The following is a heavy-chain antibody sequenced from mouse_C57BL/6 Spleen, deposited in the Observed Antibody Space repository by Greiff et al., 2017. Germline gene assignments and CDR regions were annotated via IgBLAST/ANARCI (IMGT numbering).Heavy chain of an antibody. CDR1: GYTFTDYE. CDR2: IDPETGGT. CDR3: AREGSNYRYYYAMDY. Sequence: QVQLQQSGAELVRPGASVTLSCKASGYTFTDYEMHWVKQTPVHGLEWIGAIDPETGGTAYNQKFKGKAILTADKSSSTAYMELRSLTSEDSAVYYCAREGSNYRYYYAMDYWGQGTSVTVSS. D-gene: IGHD2-5*01. J-gene: IGHJ4*01. V-gene: IGHV1-15*01.